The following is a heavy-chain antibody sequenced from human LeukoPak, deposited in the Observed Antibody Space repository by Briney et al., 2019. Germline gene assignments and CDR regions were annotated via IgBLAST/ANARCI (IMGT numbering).Heavy chain of an antibody. CDR3: ARKKCSGGSCYSQDAFDI. CDR1: GYTFTSYG. CDR2: IIPIFGTA. Sequence: SVKVSCKASGYTFTSYGISWVRQAPGQGLEWMGGIIPIFGTANYAQKFQGRVTITADKSTSTAYMELSSLRSEDTAVYYCARKKCSGGSCYSQDAFDIWGQGTMVTVSS. V-gene: IGHV1-69*06. D-gene: IGHD2-15*01. J-gene: IGHJ3*02.